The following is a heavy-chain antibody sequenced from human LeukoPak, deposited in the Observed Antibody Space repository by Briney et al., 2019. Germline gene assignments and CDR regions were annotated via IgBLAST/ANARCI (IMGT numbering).Heavy chain of an antibody. D-gene: IGHD3-10*01. Sequence: SETLSLTCTVSGGSISSYYWSWIRQPPGKGLEWIGYIYYSGSTNYNPSLKSRVTMSVDTSKNQFSLKLSSVTAADTAVYYCARVDGRYYYGSGSYSLALDAFDIWGQGTMVTVSS. CDR2: IYYSGST. CDR3: ARVDGRYYYGSGSYSLALDAFDI. V-gene: IGHV4-59*01. J-gene: IGHJ3*02. CDR1: GGSISSYY.